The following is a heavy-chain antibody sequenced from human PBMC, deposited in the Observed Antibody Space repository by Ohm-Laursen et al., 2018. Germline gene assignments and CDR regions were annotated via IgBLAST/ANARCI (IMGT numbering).Heavy chain of an antibody. CDR3: ATGLPADDAFNI. Sequence: GSLRLSCTASGFTFRTFAMSWVRQAPGKGLEWVGRIKRKADGETTDYAAPVKDRLTISRDDSKTTLYLQMNSLKTEDTAVYYCATGLPADDAFNIWGQGTMVTVSS. CDR2: IKRKADGETT. J-gene: IGHJ3*02. V-gene: IGHV3-15*01. CDR1: GFTFRTFA.